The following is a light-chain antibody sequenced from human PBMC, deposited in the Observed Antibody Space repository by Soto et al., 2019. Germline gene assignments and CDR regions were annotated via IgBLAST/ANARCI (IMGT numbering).Light chain of an antibody. CDR3: SSYTYSSTRV. CDR2: EVS. J-gene: IGLJ1*01. CDR1: SSDVGAYNY. Sequence: QSALTQPASVSGSPGQSITISCTGTSSDVGAYNYVSWYQQHPGKAPKLMIYEVSNRPSGVSNRFSGSKSGNTASLTISGLQAEDEADYYCSSYTYSSTRVFGTGTKLTVL. V-gene: IGLV2-14*01.